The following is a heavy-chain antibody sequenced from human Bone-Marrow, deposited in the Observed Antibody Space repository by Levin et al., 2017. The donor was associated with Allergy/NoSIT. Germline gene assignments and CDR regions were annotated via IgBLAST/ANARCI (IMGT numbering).Heavy chain of an antibody. Sequence: PGGSLRLSCAASGFTFSSYGMHWVRQAPGKGLEWVAVISYDGSNKYYADSVKGRFTISRDNSKNTLYLQMNSLRAEDTAVYYCAKDAGGVVPAARPYYYYGMDVWGQGTTVTVSS. CDR2: ISYDGSNK. CDR3: AKDAGGVVPAARPYYYYGMDV. CDR1: GFTFSSYG. V-gene: IGHV3-30*18. J-gene: IGHJ6*02. D-gene: IGHD2-2*02.